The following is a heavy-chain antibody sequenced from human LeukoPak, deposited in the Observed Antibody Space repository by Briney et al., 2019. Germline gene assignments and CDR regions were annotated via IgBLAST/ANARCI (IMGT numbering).Heavy chain of an antibody. CDR2: INHSGST. CDR3: ERGENRNTIFGVVINPHPQFDY. V-gene: IGHV4-34*01. J-gene: IGHJ4*02. Sequence: SETLSLACAVYGGSFSGYYWSWIPQPPGKGLEWIGEINHSGSTNYNPSLKSRVTISVDTSKNQFSLKLSSVTAADTAVYYCERGENRNTIFGVVINPHPQFDYWGQGTLVTVSS. D-gene: IGHD3-3*01. CDR1: GGSFSGYY.